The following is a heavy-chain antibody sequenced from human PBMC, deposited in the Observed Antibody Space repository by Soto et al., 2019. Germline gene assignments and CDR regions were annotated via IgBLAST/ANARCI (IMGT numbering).Heavy chain of an antibody. CDR2: VSKSDYT. D-gene: IGHD3-22*01. J-gene: IGHJ4*02. CDR1: GFTFNNYG. CDR3: AREDSIIIPAVSDF. Sequence: GGSLRLSCSVSGFTFNNYGINWVRQAPGRGPEWVSSVSKSDYTYYSDSVKGRFTISRDNAKNSVSLQMNSLRVEDTAVYYCAREDSIIIPAVSDFWGQGTLVTVSS. V-gene: IGHV3-21*01.